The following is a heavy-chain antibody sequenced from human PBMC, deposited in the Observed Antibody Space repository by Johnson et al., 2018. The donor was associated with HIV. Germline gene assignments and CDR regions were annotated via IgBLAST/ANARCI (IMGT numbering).Heavy chain of an antibody. V-gene: IGHV3-23*04. CDR1: GFTFSSYA. Sequence: EVQLVESGGGLVQPGGSLRLSCAASGFTFSSYAMSWVRQAPGKGLEWVSAISGSGGSTYYADSLKGRFTISRDNAKNSLYLQMNILTVDDTAVYYCARAPEVRGIDAFDIWGQGTMVTV. J-gene: IGHJ3*02. D-gene: IGHD3-10*01. CDR2: ISGSGGST. CDR3: ARAPEVRGIDAFDI.